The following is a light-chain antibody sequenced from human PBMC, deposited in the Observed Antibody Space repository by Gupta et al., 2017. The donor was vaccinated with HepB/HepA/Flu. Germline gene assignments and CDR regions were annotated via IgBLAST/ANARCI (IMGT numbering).Light chain of an antibody. CDR1: RSSSTW. CDR2: KAS. CDR3: QRYHSYTNLCS. V-gene: IGKV1-5*03. J-gene: IGKJ2*04. Sequence: DIHMTASPSPLSASVRDRVTIPCRASRSSSTWLAWDQQKPKTAPTPLIYKASNLESGVPSRFSGSGSGTEFTLTISSLRPDDFATDYCQRYHSYTNLCSFGQGTKLEIK.